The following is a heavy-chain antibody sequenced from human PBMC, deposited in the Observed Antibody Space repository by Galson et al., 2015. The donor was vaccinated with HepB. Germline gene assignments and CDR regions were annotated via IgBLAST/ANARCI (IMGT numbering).Heavy chain of an antibody. J-gene: IGHJ4*02. CDR3: ASRSSSWYLVDY. Sequence: LSLTCTVSGDSIIISSYYWDWIRQPPGKGLEWIGSIYYSGNTYYNPSLKSRVTISVDTSKIQFSLKLSSVTAADTAVYYCASRSSSWYLVDYWGQGTLVTVSS. V-gene: IGHV4-39*01. D-gene: IGHD6-13*01. CDR2: IYYSGNT. CDR1: GDSIIISSYY.